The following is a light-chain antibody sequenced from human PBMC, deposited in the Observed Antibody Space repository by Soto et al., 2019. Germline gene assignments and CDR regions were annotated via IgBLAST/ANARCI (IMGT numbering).Light chain of an antibody. Sequence: QSALTQPASVSGSPGQSVTISCTGTSSDVGGYDYVSWYQQHPGTAPKLMPYEVNNRPSGVSNRFSGSKSGNTASLIISGLQTEDEADYYCSAYTTTSTLIFGTGTKLTVL. CDR3: SAYTTTSTLI. J-gene: IGLJ1*01. CDR2: EVN. V-gene: IGLV2-14*01. CDR1: SSDVGGYDY.